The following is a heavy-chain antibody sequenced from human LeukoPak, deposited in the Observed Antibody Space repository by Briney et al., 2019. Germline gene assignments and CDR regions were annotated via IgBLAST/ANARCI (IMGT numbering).Heavy chain of an antibody. Sequence: SETLSLTCTVSSGSISGYYWSWLRQPPGGGLEGIGYISSSGSTNYTPSLNSRVTISVDTSKNQFSLKLSSVTAADTAVYYCARADCTSASCYAWRDAFHIWGQGTVVNVSS. J-gene: IGHJ3*02. CDR1: SGSISGYY. CDR2: ISSSGST. CDR3: ARADCTSASCYAWRDAFHI. D-gene: IGHD2-2*01. V-gene: IGHV4-59*01.